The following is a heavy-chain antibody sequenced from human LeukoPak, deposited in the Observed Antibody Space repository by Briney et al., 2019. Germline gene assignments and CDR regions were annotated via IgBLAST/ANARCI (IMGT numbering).Heavy chain of an antibody. Sequence: PGGSLRLSCAASGFIFSSYSMNWVRQTPGKMLEWVSSISGSSTYIFYADSVKGRFTISRDDAKNSVYLQMNSLRDEDTAVYYCARFETRGTGDFDNWGQGTLVTVSS. D-gene: IGHD3/OR15-3a*01. V-gene: IGHV3-21*06. CDR3: ARFETRGTGDFDN. CDR1: GFIFSSYS. J-gene: IGHJ4*02. CDR2: ISGSSTYI.